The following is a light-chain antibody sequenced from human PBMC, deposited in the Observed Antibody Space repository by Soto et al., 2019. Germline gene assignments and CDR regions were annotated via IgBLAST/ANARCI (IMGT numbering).Light chain of an antibody. CDR2: DAY. J-gene: IGKJ1*01. Sequence: DIQMTQSPSTLSASVGARVTITCRASQSISSWLAWYQQKPGKAHKLLIYDAYSLESGVPSRFSGSGSGTEFTLTIRSLQPDDFATYYCQQYNSYSQTFGQGTKVDIK. V-gene: IGKV1-5*01. CDR1: QSISSW. CDR3: QQYNSYSQT.